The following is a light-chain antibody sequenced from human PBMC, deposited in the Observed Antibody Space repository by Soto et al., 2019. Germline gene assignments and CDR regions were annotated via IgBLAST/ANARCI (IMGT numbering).Light chain of an antibody. Sequence: EIVLTQSPATLSLSPGERATLSCRASQSVSSYLAWYQQKPGQPPRLLIYDASNRATGIPARFSGSGSGTDFTLTISSLEPEDFAVYYCQQYGSSPWTFGQGTTVEIK. CDR1: QSVSSY. CDR3: QQYGSSPWT. CDR2: DAS. V-gene: IGKV3-11*01. J-gene: IGKJ1*01.